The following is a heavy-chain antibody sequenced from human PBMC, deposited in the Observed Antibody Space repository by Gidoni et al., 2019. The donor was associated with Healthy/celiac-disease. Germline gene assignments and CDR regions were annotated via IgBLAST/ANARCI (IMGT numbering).Heavy chain of an antibody. D-gene: IGHD1-1*01. Sequence: QVQLVESGGGLVKPGGSLRLSCAASGFPFSDYYMSWIRQAPGKGLEWVSYISSSSSYTNYADSVKGRFTISRDNAKNSLYLQMNSLRAEDTAVYYCATLSTSNGAFDIWGQGTMVTVSS. CDR1: GFPFSDYY. CDR2: ISSSSSYT. V-gene: IGHV3-11*06. CDR3: ATLSTSNGAFDI. J-gene: IGHJ3*02.